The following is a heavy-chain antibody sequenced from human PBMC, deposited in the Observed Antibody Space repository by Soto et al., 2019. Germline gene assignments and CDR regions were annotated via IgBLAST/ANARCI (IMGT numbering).Heavy chain of an antibody. Sequence: VQLLESGGGLVQPGGSLRLSCAASGFTFNNYAMTWVRQAPGKGLEWVSAISGGGDTTSYADSVKGRFTVSRDGSKNTLYLQMSSLRAEDTALSYCAKGRGGSGSLTPRVDFWGQGTLFTVSS. CDR1: GFTFNNYA. CDR3: AKGRGGSGSLTPRVDF. V-gene: IGHV3-23*01. CDR2: ISGGGDTT. D-gene: IGHD3-10*01. J-gene: IGHJ4*02.